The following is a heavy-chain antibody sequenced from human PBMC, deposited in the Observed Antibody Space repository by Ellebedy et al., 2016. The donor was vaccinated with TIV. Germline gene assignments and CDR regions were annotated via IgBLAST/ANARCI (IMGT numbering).Heavy chain of an antibody. J-gene: IGHJ3*02. CDR2: ISYDGSNK. CDR1: GFTFSSYA. V-gene: IGHV3-30-3*01. Sequence: GESLKISXAASGFTFSSYAMHWVRQAPGKGLEWVAVISYDGSNKYYADSVKGRFTISRDNSKNTLYLQMNSLRAEDTAVYYCARGLSVVWGGNGAFDIWGQGTMVTVSS. D-gene: IGHD3-3*01. CDR3: ARGLSVVWGGNGAFDI.